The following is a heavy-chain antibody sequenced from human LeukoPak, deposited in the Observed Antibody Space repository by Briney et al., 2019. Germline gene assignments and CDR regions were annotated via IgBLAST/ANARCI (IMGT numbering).Heavy chain of an antibody. V-gene: IGHV3-66*01. CDR1: GFSVGSND. J-gene: IGHJ4*02. CDR3: ARGAGTSGVSWSSPPSHFDC. D-gene: IGHD1-26*01. Sequence: GGSLRLSCAASGFSVGSNDINWVRQAPGKGLEWVSVIYSGGRTYYADSVKGRFTISRDSSENTLHLQINSLRAEDTAVYYCARGAGTSGVSWSSPPSHFDCWGQGTLVTVSS. CDR2: IYSGGRT.